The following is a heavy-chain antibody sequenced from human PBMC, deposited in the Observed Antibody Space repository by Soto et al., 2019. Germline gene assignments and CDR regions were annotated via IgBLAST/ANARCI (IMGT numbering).Heavy chain of an antibody. CDR3: AKRTHNYYDSSGYYSDA. V-gene: IGHV3-23*01. CDR2: ISGSGGST. J-gene: IGHJ4*02. Sequence: WGRQAPGKGVEWVSAISGSGGSTYYADSVKGRFTISRDNSKNTLYLQMNSLRAEDTAVYYLAKRTHNYYDSSGYYSDAWGQGTLVRVSS. D-gene: IGHD3-22*01.